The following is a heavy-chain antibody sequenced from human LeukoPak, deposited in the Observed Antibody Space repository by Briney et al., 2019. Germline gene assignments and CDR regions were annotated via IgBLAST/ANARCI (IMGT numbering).Heavy chain of an antibody. CDR1: GFTFRSYW. CDR3: ARGLAGCPWYFDL. V-gene: IGHV3-74*01. Sequence: PGGSLRLSCAASGFTFRSYWMHWVRQTPGKGLVWVSRINSDGSSTSSADSVKGRFTISRDNAKNTLYLQMSSLRAEDTAVYYCARGLAGCPWYFDLWGRDTLVTVSS. J-gene: IGHJ2*01. CDR2: INSDGSST. D-gene: IGHD6-19*01.